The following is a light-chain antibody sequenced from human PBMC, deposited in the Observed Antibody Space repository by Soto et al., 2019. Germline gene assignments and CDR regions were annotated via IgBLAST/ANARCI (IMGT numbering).Light chain of an antibody. CDR1: SSDIGTYNF. Sequence: SVLTQPASVSGSPGQSITISCTGTSSDIGTYNFVSWYQQHPGKAPKLMIYEVSKRPSGVSIRFSGSKSGNTASLTISGLQAEDEADYHCCSYVGTYVVFGGGTKLTVL. CDR3: CSYVGTYVV. V-gene: IGLV2-23*02. CDR2: EVS. J-gene: IGLJ2*01.